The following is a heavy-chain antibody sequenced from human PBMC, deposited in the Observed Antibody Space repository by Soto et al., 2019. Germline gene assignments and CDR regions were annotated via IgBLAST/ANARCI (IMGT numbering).Heavy chain of an antibody. CDR3: ARHRIAAAGHFDY. CDR2: IWYDGTKK. D-gene: IGHD6-13*01. CDR1: GFTFSSYG. V-gene: IGHV3-33*03. Sequence: QVQLVESGGGVVQPGRSLRLSCVASGFTFSSYGMHWVRQAPGKGLEWVAVIWYDGTKKYYADSVKGRFNISRDNSKNTLYLEMNSLRAEDTAVYYCARHRIAAAGHFDYWGQGTLITVSS. J-gene: IGHJ4*02.